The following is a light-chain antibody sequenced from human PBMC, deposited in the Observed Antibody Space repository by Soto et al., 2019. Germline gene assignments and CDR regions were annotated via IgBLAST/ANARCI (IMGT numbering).Light chain of an antibody. CDR2: AAS. V-gene: IGKV1-39*01. CDR1: QNIVKY. Sequence: DIQMTQSPSSLSASVGDRVTITCRTSQNIVKYLNWYQQRPGKAPKLLIYAASNLQSGVPSRFSGGGSGTHFTLTIDGLQPDDFGTYYCQLSYSTPWAFTFGPGTKLDV. J-gene: IGKJ3*01. CDR3: QLSYSTPWAFT.